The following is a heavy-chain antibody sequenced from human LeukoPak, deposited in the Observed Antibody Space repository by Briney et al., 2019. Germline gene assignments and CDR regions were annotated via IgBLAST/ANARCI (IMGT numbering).Heavy chain of an antibody. CDR3: VRVKWELLRDVILDY. V-gene: IGHV3-30*04. D-gene: IGHD1-26*01. CDR2: VSFDGTNE. CDR1: GFTFSNYA. Sequence: GRSLRLSCAASGFTFSNYAMHWVRQAPGQGLEWVAVVSFDGTNEYYAASVKGRFTISRDNSKNTLFLRMNSLRVEDTAVYYCVRVKWELLRDVILDYWGQGTQPSVSS. J-gene: IGHJ4*02.